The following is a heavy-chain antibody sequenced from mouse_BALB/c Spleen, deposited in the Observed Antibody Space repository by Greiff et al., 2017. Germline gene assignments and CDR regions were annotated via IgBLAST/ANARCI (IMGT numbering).Heavy chain of an antibody. V-gene: IGHV2-9*02. Sequence: VKLVESGPGLVAPSQSLSISCTVSGFSLTSYGVHWVRQPPGKGLEWLGVIWAGGSTNYNSALMSRLSISKENSKSQVFLKMTSLQTDETAMYYCASGTGTGGLASGGKGTLVTDS. CDR3: ASGTGTGGLAS. D-gene: IGHD4-1*01. CDR1: GFSLTSYG. J-gene: IGHJ3*01. CDR2: IWAGGST.